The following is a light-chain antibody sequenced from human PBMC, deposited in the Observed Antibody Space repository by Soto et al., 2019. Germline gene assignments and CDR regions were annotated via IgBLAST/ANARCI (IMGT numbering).Light chain of an antibody. CDR2: TAA. J-gene: IGKJ2*01. CDR3: QQSYSTPYT. Sequence: HMTQSPSSLSASVGDRVTITCRASQRITTYLNWYQQKPGKAPKLLISTAATLQGGVPSRFSGSGSGTDFTLTITTLQPEDFATHFCQQSYSTPYTFGQGTKLEIK. V-gene: IGKV1-39*01. CDR1: QRITTY.